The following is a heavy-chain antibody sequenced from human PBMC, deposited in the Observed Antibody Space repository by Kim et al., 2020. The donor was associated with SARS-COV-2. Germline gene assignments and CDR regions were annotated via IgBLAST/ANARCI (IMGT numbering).Heavy chain of an antibody. CDR1: GFTFSDYY. CDR2: ISSSGSTI. Sequence: GGSLRLSCAASGFTFSDYYMSWIRQAPGKGLEWVSYISSSGSTIYYADSVKGRFTISRDNAKNSLYLQMNSLRAEDTAVYYCARAPIVVVTALLFDYWGQGTLVTVSS. J-gene: IGHJ4*02. D-gene: IGHD2-21*02. V-gene: IGHV3-11*01. CDR3: ARAPIVVVTALLFDY.